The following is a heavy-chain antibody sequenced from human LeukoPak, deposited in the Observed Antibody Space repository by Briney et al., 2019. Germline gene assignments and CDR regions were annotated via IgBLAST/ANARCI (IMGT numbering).Heavy chain of an antibody. V-gene: IGHV3-33*08. CDR2: IWSDGNNK. CDR3: ATERGGSFYYGMDV. Sequence: PGGFLRLSCAASGFTFSSYAMHWVRQAPGKGLEWVAVIWSDGNNKYYGDSVKGRFTISRDNSKNTLYLQMDSLTAEDTAVYYCATERGGSFYYGMDVWGQGTTVTVSS. D-gene: IGHD3-10*01. CDR1: GFTFSSYA. J-gene: IGHJ6*02.